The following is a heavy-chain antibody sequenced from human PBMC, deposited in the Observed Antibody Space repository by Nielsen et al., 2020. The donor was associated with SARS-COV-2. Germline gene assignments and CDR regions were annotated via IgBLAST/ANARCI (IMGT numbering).Heavy chain of an antibody. CDR2: ISSSSSTI. J-gene: IGHJ5*02. Sequence: GSLRLSCAASGFTFSSYSMNWVRQAPGKGLEWVSYISSSSSTIYYADSVKGRFTISRDNAKNSLYLQMNSLRDEDTAVYYCARDMGGYSYGPGFDPWGQGTLVTVSS. CDR3: ARDMGGYSYGPGFDP. CDR1: GFTFSSYS. D-gene: IGHD5-18*01. V-gene: IGHV3-48*02.